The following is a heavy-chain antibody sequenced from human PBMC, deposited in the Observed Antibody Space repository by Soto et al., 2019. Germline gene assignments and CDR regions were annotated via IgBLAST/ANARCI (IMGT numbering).Heavy chain of an antibody. Sequence: EVQLLESGGDLVQPGGSLRLSCAASRFTFSNYAMSWVRQAPGKGLEWVSAISGSGDGTYSAYSVRGRFTISRDNSKNTLFLHMSSLRAEDTAVYFCAKDRGRSWSHGTLDFWGQGALVTVSS. J-gene: IGHJ4*02. CDR2: ISGSGDGT. CDR1: RFTFSNYA. V-gene: IGHV3-23*01. D-gene: IGHD6-13*01. CDR3: AKDRGRSWSHGTLDF.